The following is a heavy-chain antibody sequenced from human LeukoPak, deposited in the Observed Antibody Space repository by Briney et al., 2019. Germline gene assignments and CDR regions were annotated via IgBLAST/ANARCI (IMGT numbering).Heavy chain of an antibody. V-gene: IGHV3-7*01. J-gene: IGHJ3*02. Sequence: GGSLRLSCAASGFTFSDYYMSWVRQAPGKGLEWVANIKQDGSEKYYVDSVKGRFTISRDNAKNSLYLQMNSLRAEDTAVYYCARTFPETTVVTPSAFDIWGQGTMVTVSS. CDR3: ARTFPETTVVTPSAFDI. D-gene: IGHD4-23*01. CDR2: IKQDGSEK. CDR1: GFTFSDYY.